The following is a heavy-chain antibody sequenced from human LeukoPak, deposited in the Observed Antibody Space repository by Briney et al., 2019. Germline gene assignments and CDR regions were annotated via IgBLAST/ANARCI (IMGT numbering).Heavy chain of an antibody. V-gene: IGHV3-23*01. D-gene: IGHD3-22*01. Sequence: GGSLRLSCAASGFTFSNYAMIWVRQAPERGLEWVSAIHGSGGGTFYADSVKGRFTISRDNSKNTLYLQMNSLRAEDTAVYYCAKETYYYDSSGYSYAFDIWGQGTMVTVSS. J-gene: IGHJ3*02. CDR2: IHGSGGGT. CDR3: AKETYYYDSSGYSYAFDI. CDR1: GFTFSNYA.